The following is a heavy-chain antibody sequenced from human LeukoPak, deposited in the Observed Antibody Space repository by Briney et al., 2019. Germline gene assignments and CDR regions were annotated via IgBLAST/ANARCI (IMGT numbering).Heavy chain of an antibody. J-gene: IGHJ3*02. V-gene: IGHV4-4*07. CDR2: IYHTGST. Sequence: SETLSLTCTVSGGSLSNHYWNWVRHPAGTGLEYIGRIYHTGSTNYNPSLKSRVTLSVDTSNNQFSLNLTSVTAADTAVYYCARGPLGGESFDIWGQGTMVTVSS. CDR1: GGSLSNHY. CDR3: ARGPLGGESFDI. D-gene: IGHD3-16*01.